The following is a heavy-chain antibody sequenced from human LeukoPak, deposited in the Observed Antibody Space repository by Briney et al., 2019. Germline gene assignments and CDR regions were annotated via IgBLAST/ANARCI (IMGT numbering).Heavy chain of an antibody. J-gene: IGHJ4*02. V-gene: IGHV3-23*01. Sequence: GGSLRLSCAASGFTLSSYAMSWVRQAPGKGLEWVSAISGSGGSTYYADSVKGRFTISRDNSKNTLYLQMNSLRAEDTAVYYCAKVYAYYDHTGYFDYWGQGTLVTVSS. CDR2: ISGSGGST. D-gene: IGHD3-22*01. CDR1: GFTLSSYA. CDR3: AKVYAYYDHTGYFDY.